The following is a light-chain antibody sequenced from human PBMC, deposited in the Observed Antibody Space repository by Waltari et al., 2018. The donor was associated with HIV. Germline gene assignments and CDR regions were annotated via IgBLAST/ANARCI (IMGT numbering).Light chain of an antibody. CDR1: SPHSGARYD. J-gene: IGLJ2*01. CDR3: QSYDSSLSGSV. V-gene: IGLV1-40*01. Sequence: QSVLTQPPSVSGATGQRVTISCTGSSPHSGARYDVLWYQQRPGTAPKLLIYRNSDRPSGVPDRFSCSKSGTSASLAITGLQAEDEADYYCQSYDSSLSGSVFGGGTKLTVL. CDR2: RNS.